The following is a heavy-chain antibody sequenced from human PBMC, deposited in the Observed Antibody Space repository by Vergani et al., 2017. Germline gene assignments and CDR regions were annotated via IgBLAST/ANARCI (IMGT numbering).Heavy chain of an antibody. CDR2: ISGSGGST. CDR3: AKEERITMIGVALGVFDY. CDR1: GFTFSSYA. V-gene: IGHV3-23*01. Sequence: EVQLLESGGGLVQPGGSLRLSCAASGFTFSSYAMSWVRQAPGKGLEWVAAISGSGGSTYYADSVKGRFTISRENSKKTLYLQMNSLRAEDTAVYYCAKEERITMIGVALGVFDYWGQGTLVTVSS. J-gene: IGHJ4*02. D-gene: IGHD3-22*01.